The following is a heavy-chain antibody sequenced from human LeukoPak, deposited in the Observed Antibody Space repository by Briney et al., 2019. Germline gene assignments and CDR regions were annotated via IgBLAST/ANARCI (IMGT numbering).Heavy chain of an antibody. D-gene: IGHD1-26*01. V-gene: IGHV1-69*05. J-gene: IGHJ6*03. CDR2: IIPMFGSA. CDR1: GDIFNSYS. Sequence: SVKVSFKASGDIFNSYSVSWVRQAPGQGLEYMGGIIPMFGSANYAQKFQGRVTITTDQSTTTAYMELRSLTSEDTAVYYCARVGRSRGSLPNSYYYMDVWGKGTTVTVSS. CDR3: ARVGRSRGSLPNSYYYMDV.